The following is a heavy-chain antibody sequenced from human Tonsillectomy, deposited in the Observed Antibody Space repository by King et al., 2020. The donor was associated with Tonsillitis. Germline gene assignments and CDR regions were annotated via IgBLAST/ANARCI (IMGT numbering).Heavy chain of an antibody. D-gene: IGHD6-13*01. CDR2: IIRILDKA. CDR3: ARLSGYSSRWDWYFDL. V-gene: IGHV1-69*09. J-gene: IGHJ2*01. CDR1: GGPFSRYA. Sequence: QLVESGAEVKKPGSSVKVSCKASGGPFSRYAISWVRQAPGRGLEWMGRIIRILDKANYAQKFQGRVTITADKSTSTVYMELSSLRSEDTAVYYCARLSGYSSRWDWYFDLWGRGTLVTVSS.